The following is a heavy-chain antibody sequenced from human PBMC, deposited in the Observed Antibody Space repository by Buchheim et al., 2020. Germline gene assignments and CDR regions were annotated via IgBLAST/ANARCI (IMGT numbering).Heavy chain of an antibody. CDR2: IYYSGST. J-gene: IGHJ6*02. Sequence: QVQLQESGPGLVKPSQTLSLTCTVSGGSISSGGYYWSWIRQHPGKGLEWIGYIYYSGSTYYNPSLKSRVTISVDTSKNQFSLKLSSVTAADTAVYYCARGGYCSSTSCYILGSGGYYYGMDVWGQGTT. CDR1: GGSISSGGYY. V-gene: IGHV4-31*03. CDR3: ARGGYCSSTSCYILGSGGYYYGMDV. D-gene: IGHD2-2*02.